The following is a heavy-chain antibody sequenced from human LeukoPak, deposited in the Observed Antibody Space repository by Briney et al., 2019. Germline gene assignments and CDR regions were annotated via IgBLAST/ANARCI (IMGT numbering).Heavy chain of an antibody. J-gene: IGHJ5*02. V-gene: IGHV4-39*07. D-gene: IGHD1-1*01. Sequence: PSETLSLTCTVSGGSIRSSSYYWGWIRQPPGKGLVWIGSIHYSGSTYYNPSLKSRVTISVDTSKNQFSLKLSSVTAADTAVYYCATLTTPGWFNPWGQGTLVTVSS. CDR2: IHYSGST. CDR1: GGSIRSSSYY. CDR3: ATLTTPGWFNP.